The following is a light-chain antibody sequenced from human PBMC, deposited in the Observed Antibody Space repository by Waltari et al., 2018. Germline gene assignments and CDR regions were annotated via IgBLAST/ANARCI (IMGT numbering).Light chain of an antibody. V-gene: IGKV1-39*01. CDR1: QSISSY. CDR3: QQHYNLPLT. J-gene: IGKJ4*01. Sequence: IQMTQSPSSLSASVGDRVTITCRASQSISSYLNWYQQKPGKAPKLLIYAASSLQSGVPSRFSGSGSGTDFTLTISSLQPEDFATYYCQQHYNLPLTFGGGTKVEI. CDR2: AAS.